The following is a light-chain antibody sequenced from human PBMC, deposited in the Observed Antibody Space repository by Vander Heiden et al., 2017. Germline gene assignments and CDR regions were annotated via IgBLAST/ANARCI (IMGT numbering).Light chain of an antibody. V-gene: IGKV3-15*01. CDR2: GAS. Sequence: EIVMTQSPATLSVSPGERATLSCRASQSVSSNLAWYQQKPGQAPRFLIYGASTRATGIPARFSGSGSGTEFTLTISSRQSEDFAVYYCQQYNNWPSYTFGQGTKLEIK. J-gene: IGKJ2*01. CDR1: QSVSSN. CDR3: QQYNNWPSYT.